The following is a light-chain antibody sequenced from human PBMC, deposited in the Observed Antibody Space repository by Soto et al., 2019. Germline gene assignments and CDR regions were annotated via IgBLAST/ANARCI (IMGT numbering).Light chain of an antibody. CDR3: GSWDSSLSAYV. CDR1: SSNIGGNS. CDR2: DDD. J-gene: IGLJ1*01. Sequence: QSVLTQPPSVSAAPEQKVTISSPGNSSNIGGNSASWYPQLPGTAPKLLIYDDDQRPSGIPDRFSGSKSGTSATLGITGFQAGDEADYYCGSWDSSLSAYVFATGTKVTVL. V-gene: IGLV1-51*01.